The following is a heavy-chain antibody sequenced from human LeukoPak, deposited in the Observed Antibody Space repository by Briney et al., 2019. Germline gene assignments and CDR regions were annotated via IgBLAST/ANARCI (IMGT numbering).Heavy chain of an antibody. CDR3: AKSNGYGLVDI. V-gene: IGHV4-39*07. CDR2: IFYSGST. J-gene: IGHJ3*02. D-gene: IGHD3-10*01. CDR1: GGSISSSNYY. Sequence: WETLPLTCTVSGGSISSSNYYWGRLRQPPGKGLVWIGNIFYSGSTYYSPSLRSRVTISLDTSRNQFSLKLNSVTAADTAVYYCAKSNGYGLVDIRGQRKICTVSS.